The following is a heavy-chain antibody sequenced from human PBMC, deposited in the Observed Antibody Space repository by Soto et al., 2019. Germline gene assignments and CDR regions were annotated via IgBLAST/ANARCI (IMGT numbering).Heavy chain of an antibody. CDR2: IYYSGST. D-gene: IGHD3-9*01. CDR3: ARHFPIRWFDP. V-gene: IGHV4-59*08. J-gene: IGHJ5*02. Sequence: SETLYLTCTVSGGSISSYYWSWIRQPPGKGLEWIGYIYYSGSTNYNPSLKSRVTISVDTSKNQFSLKLSSVTAADTAVYYCARHFPIRWFDPWGQGTLVTVSS. CDR1: GGSISSYY.